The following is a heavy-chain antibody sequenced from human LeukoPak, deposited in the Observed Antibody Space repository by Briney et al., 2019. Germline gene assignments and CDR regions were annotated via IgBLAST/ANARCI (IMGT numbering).Heavy chain of an antibody. Sequence: ASVKVSCKASGYTFTSYYMHWVRQAPGQGLEWMGIINPSGGSTSYAQKFQGRATMTRDTSTSTVYMELSSLRSEDTAVYYCAREYMTTVTNYRMDVWGQGTTVTVSS. D-gene: IGHD4-17*01. CDR2: INPSGGST. J-gene: IGHJ6*02. CDR1: GYTFTSYY. V-gene: IGHV1-46*01. CDR3: AREYMTTVTNYRMDV.